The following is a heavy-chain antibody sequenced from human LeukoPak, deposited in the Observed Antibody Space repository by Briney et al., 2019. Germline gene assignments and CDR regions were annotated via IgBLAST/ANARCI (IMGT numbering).Heavy chain of an antibody. CDR3: ARGRMPYYYYYMDV. CDR2: ISSSSSTI. D-gene: IGHD2-2*01. Sequence: GGSLRLSCAASGFTFSSYSMNWVRQAPGKGMEWVSYISSSSSTIYYADSVKGRFTISRDNAKSSLYLQMNRLTAEDTAVYYCARGRMPYYYYYMDVWGKGTTVTVSS. V-gene: IGHV3-48*01. J-gene: IGHJ6*03. CDR1: GFTFSSYS.